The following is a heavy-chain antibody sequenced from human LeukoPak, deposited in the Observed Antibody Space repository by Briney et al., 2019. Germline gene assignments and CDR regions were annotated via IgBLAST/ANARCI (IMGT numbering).Heavy chain of an antibody. CDR1: GFTFSNHY. J-gene: IGHJ4*02. D-gene: IGHD3-22*01. V-gene: IGHV3-21*01. CDR2: ISSGSSSI. CDR3: ARDDDTTGRYSRFDY. Sequence: GGSLRLSCAASGFTFSNHYMNWVRQAPGKGLEWVSSISSGSSSIYYADSVKGRFTISRDNAKSSLYLQMNSLRAEDTAVYFCARDDDTTGRYSRFDYWGQGTLVTVSS.